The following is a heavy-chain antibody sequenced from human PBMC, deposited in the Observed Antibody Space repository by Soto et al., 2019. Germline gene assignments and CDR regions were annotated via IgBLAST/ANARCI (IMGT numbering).Heavy chain of an antibody. CDR2: IIPMVGMA. CDR3: IWASGSQAGD. Sequence: QVQLEQSAAEVTRPGSSVKVSCKASGCTFNSYVCSWGRQAPGQGLEWVGRIIPMVGMANYAQRFRGRVTITADNATNTVYLELSSLRNNDTAVDYCIWASGSQAGDWGQGTLVSVSS. D-gene: IGHD3-10*01. J-gene: IGHJ4*02. CDR1: GCTFNSYV. V-gene: IGHV1-69*02.